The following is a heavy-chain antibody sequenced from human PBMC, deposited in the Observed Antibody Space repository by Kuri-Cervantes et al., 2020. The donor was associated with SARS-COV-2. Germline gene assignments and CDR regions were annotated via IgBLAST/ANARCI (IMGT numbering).Heavy chain of an antibody. J-gene: IGHJ4*02. CDR3: ARVWFGELLSTFDY. V-gene: IGHV3-7*01. Sequence: GESLKISCAASGFTFSSYWMSWVRQAPGKGLGWVANIKQDGSEKYYVDSVKGRFTISRDNAKNSLYLQMNSLRAEDTAVYYCARVWFGELLSTFDYWGQGTLVTVSS. CDR1: GFTFSSYW. CDR2: IKQDGSEK. D-gene: IGHD3-10*01.